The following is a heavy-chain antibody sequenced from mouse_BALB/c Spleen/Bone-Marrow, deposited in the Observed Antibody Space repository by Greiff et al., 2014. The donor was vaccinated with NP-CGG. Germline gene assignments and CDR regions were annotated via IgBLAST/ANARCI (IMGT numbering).Heavy chain of an antibody. Sequence: VKLVESGPGLVQPSQSLSITCTVSGFSLTSYGVHWVRQSPGKGLEWLGVIWSGGSTDYNAAFISRLSITKDNSKSQVLFKMSSLQANDTAIYYCASNWDYAMDYWGQGTSVTVSS. CDR3: ASNWDYAMDY. V-gene: IGHV2-2*02. CDR2: IWSGGST. D-gene: IGHD4-1*01. CDR1: GFSLTSYG. J-gene: IGHJ4*01.